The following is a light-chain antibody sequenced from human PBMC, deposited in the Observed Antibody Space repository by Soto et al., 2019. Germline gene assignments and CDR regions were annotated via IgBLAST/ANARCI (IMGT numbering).Light chain of an antibody. CDR2: KAS. Sequence: DIQMTQSPSNLSGSVGDRVTITCRASQTISSWLAWYQHKPGKDPKLLIYKASTLKSGVPSRFSGSGSGTEFTLTISSLQPDDFATYYCQHYNSYSEAFGQGTKVELK. CDR3: QHYNSYSEA. J-gene: IGKJ1*01. V-gene: IGKV1-5*03. CDR1: QTISSW.